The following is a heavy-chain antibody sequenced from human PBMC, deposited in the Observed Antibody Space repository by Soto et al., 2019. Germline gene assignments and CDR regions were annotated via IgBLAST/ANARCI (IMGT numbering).Heavy chain of an antibody. CDR2: INHSGST. J-gene: IGHJ5*02. V-gene: IGHV4-34*01. Sequence: EQLQQWGAGLLKPSETLSLTCAVYGGSFSGYYWSWIRQPPGKGLEWIGEINHSGSTNYNPSLKSRVTISVDTYKNQFSLKLSSVTAADTAVYYCAREMGYCSSTSCYWGNWFDPWGQGTLVTVSS. CDR3: AREMGYCSSTSCYWGNWFDP. D-gene: IGHD2-2*01. CDR1: GGSFSGYY.